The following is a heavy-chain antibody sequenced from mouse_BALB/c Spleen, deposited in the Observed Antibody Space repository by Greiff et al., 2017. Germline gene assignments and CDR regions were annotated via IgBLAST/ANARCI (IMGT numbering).Heavy chain of an antibody. Sequence: VKLQESGAELVRPGSSVKISCKASGYAFSSYWMNWVKQRPGQGLEWIGQIYPGDGDTNYTGKFKGKATLTADKSSSTAYMQLSSLTSEDSAVYFCARKGSYGYGFAYWGQGTLVTVSA. CDR3: ARKGSYGYGFAY. CDR1: GYAFSSYW. J-gene: IGHJ3*01. V-gene: IGHV1-80*01. D-gene: IGHD1-2*01. CDR2: IYPGDGDT.